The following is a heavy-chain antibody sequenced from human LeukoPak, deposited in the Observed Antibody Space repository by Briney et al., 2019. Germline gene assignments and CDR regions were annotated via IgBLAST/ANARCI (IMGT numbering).Heavy chain of an antibody. D-gene: IGHD3-16*01. CDR3: AKGYYDYVWGSYYFDY. Sequence: PGGSLRLSCAASGFTFSSYAMSWVLQAPGKGREWGSAISGSGGSTYYADSVKGRFTISRDNSRDTLYLQMNSLRAEDTAVYYCAKGYYDYVWGSYYFDYWGQGTLVIVSS. J-gene: IGHJ4*02. V-gene: IGHV3-23*01. CDR1: GFTFSSYA. CDR2: ISGSGGST.